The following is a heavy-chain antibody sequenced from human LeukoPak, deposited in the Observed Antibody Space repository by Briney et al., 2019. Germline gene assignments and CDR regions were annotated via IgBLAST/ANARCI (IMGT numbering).Heavy chain of an antibody. D-gene: IGHD2-2*02. CDR1: GGSISSSSYY. V-gene: IGHV4-39*01. CDR2: TNFGGTT. CDR3: ASRGALARKGYCSSTSCYILDY. J-gene: IGHJ4*02. Sequence: SETLSLTCTVSGGSISSSSYYWGWIRQPPGKGLEWMGSTNFGGTTYYNPSLKSRVTISVDTSKNQFSLKLSSVTAADTAVYYCASRGALARKGYCSSTSCYILDYWGQGTLVTVSS.